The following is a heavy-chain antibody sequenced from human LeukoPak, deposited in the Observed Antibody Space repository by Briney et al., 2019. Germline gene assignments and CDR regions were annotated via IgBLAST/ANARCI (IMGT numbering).Heavy chain of an antibody. V-gene: IGHV4-34*01. J-gene: IGHJ5*02. CDR3: VRGARFDP. Sequence: PSETLSLTCAVYGGSFSGYYWSWIRQPPGKGLEWIGEINHSGSTNYNPSLKSRVTISVDTSKNQFSLKLSSVTAADTAVYYCVRGARFDPWGQGTLVTVSS. CDR1: GGSFSGYY. CDR2: INHSGST.